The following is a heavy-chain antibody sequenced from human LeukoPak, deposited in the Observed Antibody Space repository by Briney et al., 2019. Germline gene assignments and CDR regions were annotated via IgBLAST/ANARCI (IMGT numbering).Heavy chain of an antibody. CDR1: GGSISSYY. D-gene: IGHD2-21*02. Sequence: RSETLSLTCTVSGGSISSYYWSWIRQPAGKGLEWIGRMYITGNTNYNPSLKSRVTMSLDTSKNHFSLKLSSVTAADTAVYYCARDSTASSPWYFDLWGRGTLVTVSS. V-gene: IGHV4-4*07. J-gene: IGHJ2*01. CDR2: MYITGNT. CDR3: ARDSTASSPWYFDL.